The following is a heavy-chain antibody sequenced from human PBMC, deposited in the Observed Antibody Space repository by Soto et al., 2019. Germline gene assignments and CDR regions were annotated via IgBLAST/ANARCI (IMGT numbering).Heavy chain of an antibody. CDR1: GFTFSSYS. J-gene: IGHJ6*02. Sequence: GGSLRLSCAASGFTFSSYSMNWVRQAPGTGLEWVSSISSSSSYIYYADSVKGRFTISRDNAKNSLYLQMNSLRAEDTAVYYCTVVVIPIFDYYYGMDVWGQGTTVTVSS. CDR2: ISSSSSYI. V-gene: IGHV3-21*01. CDR3: TVVVIPIFDYYYGMDV. D-gene: IGHD3-22*01.